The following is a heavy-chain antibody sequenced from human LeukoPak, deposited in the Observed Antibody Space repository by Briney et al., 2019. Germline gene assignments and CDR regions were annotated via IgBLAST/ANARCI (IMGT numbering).Heavy chain of an antibody. V-gene: IGHV3-7*01. Sequence: GGSLRLSCAASGFTFGGHSMTWVRQAPGKGLEWVANISLDGSERFYVDFVKGRFTISRDNADNSMYLQMNSLRAEDTAVYYCGRVIAGAIDYWGQGTLVTVSS. CDR3: GRVIAGAIDY. CDR1: GFTFGGHS. CDR2: ISLDGSER. J-gene: IGHJ4*02. D-gene: IGHD6-13*01.